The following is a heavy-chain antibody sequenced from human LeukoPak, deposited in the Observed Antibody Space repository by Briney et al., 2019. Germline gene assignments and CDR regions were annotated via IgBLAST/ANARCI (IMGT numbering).Heavy chain of an antibody. V-gene: IGHV1-8*01. CDR2: MNPNNGNT. CDR1: GFTFTSCD. Sequence: ASVKVSCKASGFTFTSCDINWVRQASGQGLEWMGWMNPNNGNTGYAQKFQGRVTMTRDTSISTAYMELRGLRSEDTAVYYCVRDGEGVAISVNYWFDPWGQGTLATVSS. D-gene: IGHD3-10*01. J-gene: IGHJ5*02. CDR3: VRDGEGVAISVNYWFDP.